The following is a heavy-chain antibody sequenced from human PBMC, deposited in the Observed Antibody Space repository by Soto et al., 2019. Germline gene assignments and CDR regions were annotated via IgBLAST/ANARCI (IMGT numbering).Heavy chain of an antibody. CDR3: AKAHPRITMVRGVRPYYYYYYGMDV. Sequence: EGSLRLSCGDSGFPFSSYAMSWVRQAPGKGLEWVSAISGSGGSTYYADSVKGRFTISRDNSKNTLYLQMNSLRAEDTAVYYCAKAHPRITMVRGVRPYYYYYYGMDVWGQGTTVTVSS. D-gene: IGHD3-10*01. J-gene: IGHJ6*02. V-gene: IGHV3-23*01. CDR2: ISGSGGST. CDR1: GFPFSSYA.